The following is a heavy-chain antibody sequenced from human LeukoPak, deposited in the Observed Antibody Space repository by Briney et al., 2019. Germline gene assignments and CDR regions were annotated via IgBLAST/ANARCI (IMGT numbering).Heavy chain of an antibody. Sequence: SETLSLTCTVSGGSISSYYWSWIRQPPGKGLGWIGYIYYSGSTNYNPSLKSRVTISVDTSKNQFSLKLSSVTAADTAVYYCATNTAMVKRYYYYYMDVWGKGTTVTISS. CDR2: IYYSGST. CDR1: GGSISSYY. J-gene: IGHJ6*03. V-gene: IGHV4-59*12. D-gene: IGHD5-18*01. CDR3: ATNTAMVKRYYYYYMDV.